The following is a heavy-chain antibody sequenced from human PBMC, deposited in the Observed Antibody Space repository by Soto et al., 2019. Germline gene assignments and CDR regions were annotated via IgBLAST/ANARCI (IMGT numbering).Heavy chain of an antibody. CDR1: GYNFNTYW. J-gene: IGHJ4*02. CDR2: IYPGDSYT. D-gene: IGHD1-26*01. Sequence: GESLKISCKGSGYNFNTYWIGGVRQMPGKGLEWMGLIYPGDSYTRYSPSFQGQVTISADKSLSTAYLQWSGLKASDTAMYYCARTEPDTDSATYQIDFWGPGTQVTVSS. CDR3: ARTEPDTDSATYQIDF. V-gene: IGHV5-51*01.